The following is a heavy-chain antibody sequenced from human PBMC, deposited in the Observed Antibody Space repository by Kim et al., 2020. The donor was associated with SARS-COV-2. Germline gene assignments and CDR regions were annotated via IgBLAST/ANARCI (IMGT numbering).Heavy chain of an antibody. D-gene: IGHD2-21*01. V-gene: IGHV1-2*02. J-gene: IGHJ6*03. Sequence: AQKFQGRVTMTRDTSIITAYMELSRLRSDDTAVYYCARVVGYYYYYYMDVWGKGTTVTVSS. CDR3: ARVVGYYYYYYMDV.